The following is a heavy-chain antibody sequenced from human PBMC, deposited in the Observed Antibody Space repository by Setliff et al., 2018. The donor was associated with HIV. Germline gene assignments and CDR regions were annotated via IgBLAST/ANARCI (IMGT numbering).Heavy chain of an antibody. CDR1: GYSISSGYY. Sequence: PSETLSLTCTRRVSGYSISSGYYWGWIRQPPGKGLEWIGSIYHSGSTYYNPSLKSRVTISVDTSKNQFSLKLSSVTAADTAVYYCARMYSGYDWSPAGARTRYFDYWGQGTLVTVSS. CDR3: ARMYSGYDWSPAGARTRYFDY. CDR2: IYHSGST. D-gene: IGHD5-12*01. J-gene: IGHJ4*02. V-gene: IGHV4-38-2*02.